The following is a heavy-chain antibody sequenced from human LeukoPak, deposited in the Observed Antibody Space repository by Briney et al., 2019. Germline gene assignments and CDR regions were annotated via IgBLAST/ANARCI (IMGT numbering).Heavy chain of an antibody. V-gene: IGHV1-46*01. CDR1: GYNFTTFY. J-gene: IGHJ4*02. D-gene: IGHD3-22*01. Sequence: ASVKVSCKASGYNFTTFYMHWVRQAPGQGLQWMGMIDPSDGDTTYAQNFQGRITMTRDMSTTTVYMEMSSLTHEDTAVYYCARVTASYDSSELDWGQGTLVTVSS. CDR3: ARVTASYDSSELD. CDR2: IDPSDGDT.